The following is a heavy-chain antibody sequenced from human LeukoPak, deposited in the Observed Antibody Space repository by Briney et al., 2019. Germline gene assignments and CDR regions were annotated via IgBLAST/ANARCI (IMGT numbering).Heavy chain of an antibody. Sequence: GGSLRLSCVVSGLTFSSYGMHWVRQAPGKGLEWVAVISYDGNNKYYADSVKGRFTISRDNSKNTVYLQMNSLRAEDTAVYYCAKDQGQWRWLLSYFDYWGQGTLVTVSS. CDR1: GLTFSSYG. J-gene: IGHJ4*02. V-gene: IGHV3-30*18. D-gene: IGHD3-3*01. CDR3: AKDQGQWRWLLSYFDY. CDR2: ISYDGNNK.